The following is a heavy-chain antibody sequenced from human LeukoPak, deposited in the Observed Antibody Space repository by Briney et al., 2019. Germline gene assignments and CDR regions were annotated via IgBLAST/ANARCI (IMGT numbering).Heavy chain of an antibody. D-gene: IGHD2-2*01. Sequence: ASVKVSCKASGYTFTSYGISWVRQAPGQGLEWMGWISAYNGNTNYAQKLQGRVTITTDTSTSTAYMELRSLRSDDTAVYYCARLSLGYCSSTSCYASDYWGQGTLVTVSS. CDR2: ISAYNGNT. V-gene: IGHV1-18*04. CDR3: ARLSLGYCSSTSCYASDY. J-gene: IGHJ4*02. CDR1: GYTFTSYG.